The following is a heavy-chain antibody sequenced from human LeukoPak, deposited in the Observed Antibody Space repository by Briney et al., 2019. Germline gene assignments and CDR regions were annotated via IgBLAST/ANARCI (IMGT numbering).Heavy chain of an antibody. CDR2: INSNNGVT. J-gene: IGHJ5*02. V-gene: IGHV1-2*02. CDR1: GYTFIDYY. CDR3: ARGVLAGYDSTGYPFYNRFDP. D-gene: IGHD3-22*01. Sequence: ASVPVSFKSSGYTFIDYYMHWVRRAPGQGLEWVGWINSNNGVTNYAQRYQGRVTMTRDTSISTAYMELSRLTSDDTAVYYCARGVLAGYDSTGYPFYNRFDPWGQGTLVTVSS.